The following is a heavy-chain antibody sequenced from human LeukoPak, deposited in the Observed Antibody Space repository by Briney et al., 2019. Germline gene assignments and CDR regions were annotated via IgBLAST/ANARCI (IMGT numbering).Heavy chain of an antibody. V-gene: IGHV4-4*07. J-gene: IGHJ6*02. Sequence: KSSETLSLTCAVSGGSISSYYWSWIRQPAGKGLEWSGRIYTSGSTNYNPSLKSRVTMSVDTSKNQFSLKLSSVTAADTAVYYCARAYGSGAPYYYYGMDVWGQGTTVTVSS. CDR1: GGSISSYY. D-gene: IGHD3-10*01. CDR3: ARAYGSGAPYYYYGMDV. CDR2: IYTSGST.